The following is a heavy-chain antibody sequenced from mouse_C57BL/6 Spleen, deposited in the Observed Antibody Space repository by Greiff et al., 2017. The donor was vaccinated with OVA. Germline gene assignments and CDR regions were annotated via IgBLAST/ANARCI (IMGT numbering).Heavy chain of an antibody. CDR3: ARGLRLHFDY. J-gene: IGHJ2*01. CDR1: GYTFTSYW. D-gene: IGHD3-2*02. Sequence: QVQLQQPGAELVMPGASVKLSCKASGYTFTSYWMHWVKQRPGQGLEWIGEIDPSDSYTNYNQKFKGKSTLTVDKSSSTAYMQLSSLTSEDSAVYYCARGLRLHFDYWSQGTTLTVSS. V-gene: IGHV1-69*01. CDR2: IDPSDSYT.